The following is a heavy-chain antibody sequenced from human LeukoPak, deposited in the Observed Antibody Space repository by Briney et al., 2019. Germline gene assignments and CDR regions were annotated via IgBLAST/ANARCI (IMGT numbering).Heavy chain of an antibody. J-gene: IGHJ4*02. CDR1: GGSISSYY. V-gene: IGHV4-59*01. D-gene: IGHD6-13*01. CDR2: IYYSGST. Sequence: SGTLSLTCTVSGGSISSYYWSWIRQPPGKGLEWIGYIYYSGSTNYNPSLKSRVTISVDTSKNQSSLKLSSVTAADTAVYYCARVRTFLIAAAIFEYWGQGTLVTVSS. CDR3: ARVRTFLIAAAIFEY.